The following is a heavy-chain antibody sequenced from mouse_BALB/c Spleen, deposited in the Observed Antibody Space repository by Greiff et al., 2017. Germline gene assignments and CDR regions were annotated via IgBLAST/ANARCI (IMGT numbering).Heavy chain of an antibody. Sequence: VQGVESGAELVRPGSSVKISCKASGYAFSSYWMNWVKQRPGQGLEWIGQIYPGDGDTNYNGKFKGKATLTADKSSSTAYMQLSSLTSEDSAVYFCARSTGSSGDYFDYWGQGTTLTVSS. J-gene: IGHJ2*01. D-gene: IGHD1-1*01. CDR2: IYPGDGDT. CDR3: ARSTGSSGDYFDY. V-gene: IGHV1-80*01. CDR1: GYAFSSYW.